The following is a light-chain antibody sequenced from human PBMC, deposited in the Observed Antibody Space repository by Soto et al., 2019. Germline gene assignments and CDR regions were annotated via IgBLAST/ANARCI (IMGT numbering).Light chain of an antibody. Sequence: EIVLTQSPGTLSLSPGERATLSCRASQTINSNYLAWYQQKPGQAPRLLIYVASSRATAIPDRFSGSGSGTAFTLTISRLETEDFAVYYCQKYGSSPQTCGQGTKVEIK. CDR3: QKYGSSPQT. CDR2: VAS. V-gene: IGKV3-20*01. J-gene: IGKJ1*01. CDR1: QTINSNY.